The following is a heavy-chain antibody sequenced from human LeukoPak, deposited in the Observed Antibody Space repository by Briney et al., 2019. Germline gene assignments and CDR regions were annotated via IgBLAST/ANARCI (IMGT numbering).Heavy chain of an antibody. CDR2: IYYSGST. CDR1: GGSISSGDYY. V-gene: IGHV4-30-4*08. J-gene: IGHJ4*02. Sequence: SETLSLTCTVYGGSISSGDYYWSWIRQPPGKGLEWIGYIYYSGSTYYNPSLKSRVTISVDTSKNQFSLKLSSVTAADTAVYYCARASFAPGGGDYWGQGTLVTVSS. CDR3: ARASFAPGGGDY. D-gene: IGHD3-10*01.